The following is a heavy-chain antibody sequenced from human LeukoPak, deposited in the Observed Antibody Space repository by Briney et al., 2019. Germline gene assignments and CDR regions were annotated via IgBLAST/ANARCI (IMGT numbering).Heavy chain of an antibody. D-gene: IGHD5-12*01. CDR2: INPNSGGT. V-gene: IGHV1-2*06. Sequence: ASVKVSCKASGYTFTGYYMHWVRQAPGQGLEWMGRINPNSGGTNYAQKFQGRVTMTRDTSISTAYMELSRLRSDDTAVYYCSRDRGYDYFFDYWGQGTLVTVSS. CDR1: GYTFTGYY. J-gene: IGHJ4*02. CDR3: SRDRGYDYFFDY.